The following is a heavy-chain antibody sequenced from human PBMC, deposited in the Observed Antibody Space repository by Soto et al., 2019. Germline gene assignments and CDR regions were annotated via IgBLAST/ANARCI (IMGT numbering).Heavy chain of an antibody. V-gene: IGHV3-23*01. CDR3: VKGEYYYDSSGYYPFDY. D-gene: IGHD3-22*01. CDR2: ISGSGGTT. J-gene: IGHJ4*02. Sequence: KGLEWVSAISGSGGTTYYADSVKGRFTFSRDNSKNTLYLQMSSLRADDTALYYCVKGEYYYDSSGYYPFDYWGKGTLVTVS.